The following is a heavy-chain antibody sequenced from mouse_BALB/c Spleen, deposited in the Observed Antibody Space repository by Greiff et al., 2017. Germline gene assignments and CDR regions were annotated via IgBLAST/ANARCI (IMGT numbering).Heavy chain of an antibody. J-gene: IGHJ3*01. CDR2: IWAGGST. V-gene: IGHV2-9*02. Sequence: VQVVESGPGLVAPSQSLSITCTVSGFSLTSYGVHWVRQPPGKGLEWLGVIWAGGSTNYNSALMSRLSISKDNSKSQVFLKMNSLQTDDTAMYYCARDTSGYVAWFAYWGQGTLVTVSA. CDR3: ARDTSGYVAWFAY. CDR1: GFSLTSYG. D-gene: IGHD3-1*01.